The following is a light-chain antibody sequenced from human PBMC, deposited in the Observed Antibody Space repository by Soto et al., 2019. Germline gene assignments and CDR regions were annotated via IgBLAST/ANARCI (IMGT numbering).Light chain of an antibody. CDR3: QSYDSSPSWV. CDR2: GNS. Sequence: QAVVTQPPSVSWAPGQRVTISCTGSSSNIGAGYDVHWYQQLPGTAPKLLIYGNSNRPSGVPDRFSGSKSGTSASLAITGLQAEDEADYYCQSYDSSPSWVFGGGTKLTVL. CDR1: SSNIGAGYD. V-gene: IGLV1-40*01. J-gene: IGLJ3*02.